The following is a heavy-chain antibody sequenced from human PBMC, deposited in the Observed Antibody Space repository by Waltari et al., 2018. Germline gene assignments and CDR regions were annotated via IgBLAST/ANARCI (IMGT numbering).Heavy chain of an antibody. CDR3: ARDFDIVATTDAFDI. V-gene: IGHV3-33*01. CDR2: IWYDGSNK. CDR1: GFTFSSYG. Sequence: QVQLVESGGGVVQPGRSLRLSCAASGFTFSSYGMPWVRQAPGKGLEWVAVIWYDGSNKYYADSVKGRFTISRDNSKNTLYLQMNSLRAEDTAVYYCARDFDIVATTDAFDIWGQGTMVTVSS. D-gene: IGHD5-12*01. J-gene: IGHJ3*02.